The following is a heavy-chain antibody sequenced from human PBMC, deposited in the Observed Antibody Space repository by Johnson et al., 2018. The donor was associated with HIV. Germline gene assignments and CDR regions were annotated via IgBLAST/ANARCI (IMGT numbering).Heavy chain of an antibody. V-gene: IGHV3-11*04. Sequence: QEQLVESGGGLVKPGGSLRLSCAASGFTFSDYYMSWIRQAPGQGLEWVSVIYGGGNTYYVGSVKGRFTISRDNAKNSLDLQMNSLRAEDTAVYYCAKGMWGHDAFDIWGQGTMVTVSS. CDR3: AKGMWGHDAFDI. CDR1: GFTFSDYY. CDR2: IYGGGNT. J-gene: IGHJ3*02. D-gene: IGHD1-26*01.